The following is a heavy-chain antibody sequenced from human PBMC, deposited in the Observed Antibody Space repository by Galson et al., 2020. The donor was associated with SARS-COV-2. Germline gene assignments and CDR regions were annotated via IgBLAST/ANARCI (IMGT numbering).Heavy chain of an antibody. Sequence: SLKISCAASGFTFSSYGMHWVRQAPGKGLEWVAVIWYDGSNKYYADSVKGRFTISRDNSKNTLYLQMNSLRAEDTAVYYCARDLYYYDSSGYGAWGQGTLVTVSS. CDR3: ARDLYYYDSSGYGA. CDR2: IWYDGSNK. CDR1: GFTFSSYG. V-gene: IGHV3-33*01. D-gene: IGHD3-22*01. J-gene: IGHJ4*02.